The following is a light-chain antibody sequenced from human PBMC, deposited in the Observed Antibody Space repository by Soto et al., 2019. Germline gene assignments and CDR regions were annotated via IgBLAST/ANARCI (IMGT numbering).Light chain of an antibody. CDR2: TTS. CDR1: LRIGTY. V-gene: IGKV1-39*01. CDR3: QQHYNTPRT. Sequence: DIQMTPSPSSLSASVGDRVTITCRASLRIGTYLNWFQQKPGKAPTLLIYTTSNLQSGVPSRFSGSGSATHFTLTISSLQPEDFATYYCQQHYNTPRTFGQGTKVDI. J-gene: IGKJ1*01.